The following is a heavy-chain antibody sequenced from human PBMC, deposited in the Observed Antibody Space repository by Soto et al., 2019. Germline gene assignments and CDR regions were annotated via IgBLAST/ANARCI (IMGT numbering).Heavy chain of an antibody. V-gene: IGHV3-13*04. CDR3: ARFAVGQLYDY. CDR2: IGTAGDT. CDR1: GFTFSSND. J-gene: IGHJ4*02. D-gene: IGHD6-13*01. Sequence: EVQLVESGGGLVQPGGSLRLSCAASGFTFSSNDMHWVRQATGKGLEWVSAIGTAGDTYYPGSVKGRFTIARENAKNSLYLQRISLRAGDTAVYYCARFAVGQLYDYWGQGTLVTVSS.